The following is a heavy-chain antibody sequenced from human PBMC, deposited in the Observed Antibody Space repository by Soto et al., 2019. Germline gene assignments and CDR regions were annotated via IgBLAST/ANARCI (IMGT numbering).Heavy chain of an antibody. CDR2: ISSNGGST. V-gene: IGHV3-64D*08. Sequence: GALRLSCSASGFTFSNCAMHWVRQAPGKGLEYVSAISSNGGSTYYADSVKGRFIISRDNSKNTLYLQMSSLRTEDTAVYYCVKAISGQWLNKKGFDYWGQGALVTVSS. CDR1: GFTFSNCA. J-gene: IGHJ4*02. D-gene: IGHD6-19*01. CDR3: VKAISGQWLNKKGFDY.